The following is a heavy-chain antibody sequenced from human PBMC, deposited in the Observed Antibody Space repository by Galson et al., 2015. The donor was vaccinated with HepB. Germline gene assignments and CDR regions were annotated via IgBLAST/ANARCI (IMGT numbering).Heavy chain of an antibody. V-gene: IGHV5-10-1*01. D-gene: IGHD3-3*01. J-gene: IGHJ5*02. CDR1: GYSFTSYW. CDR2: IDPSDSYT. Sequence: QSGAAVKKPGESLRISCKGSGYSFTSYWISWVRQMPGKGLEWMGRIDPSDSYTNFSPSFQGHVTISADKSISTAYLQWSSLKASDTAMYYCARHLNTIFGVVASLVWFDPWGQGTLVTVSS. CDR3: ARHLNTIFGVVASLVWFDP.